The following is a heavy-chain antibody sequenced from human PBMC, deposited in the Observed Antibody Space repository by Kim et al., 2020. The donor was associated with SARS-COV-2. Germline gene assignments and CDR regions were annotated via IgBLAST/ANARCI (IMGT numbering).Heavy chain of an antibody. CDR3: AREISRGAQGF. Sequence: NDYAVSVKSRITSNPDTSKNQFSLQLSSVTPEDTAVYYCAREISRGAQGFWGQGTLVTVSS. CDR2: N. J-gene: IGHJ4*02. D-gene: IGHD3-10*01. V-gene: IGHV6-1*01.